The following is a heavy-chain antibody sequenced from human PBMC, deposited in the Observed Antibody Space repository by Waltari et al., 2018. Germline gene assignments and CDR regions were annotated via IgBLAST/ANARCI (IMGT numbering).Heavy chain of an antibody. CDR1: GGSISSGSYY. J-gene: IGHJ4*02. CDR3: ARAYDFWSGRYFDY. CDR2: FYTIGST. V-gene: IGHV4-61*09. D-gene: IGHD3-3*01. Sequence: QVQLQESGPGLVKPSQTLSLTCTVSGGSISSGSYYWSWIRQPAGKGLEWIGYFYTIGSTNYNPLLKSRVTISVDTSKNQCSLNLSSVPAADTAVYYCARAYDFWSGRYFDYWGQGTLVTVSS.